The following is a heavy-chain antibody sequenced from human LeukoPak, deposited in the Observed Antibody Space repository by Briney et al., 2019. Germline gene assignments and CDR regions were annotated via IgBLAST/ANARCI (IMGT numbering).Heavy chain of an antibody. Sequence: GGSLRLSCAASGFTFSSYGMHWVRQAPGKGLEWVAVISYDGSNKYYADSVKGRFTISRDNSKNTLYLEMNSLRAEDTAVYYCAKDLFLAGGQGGGYWGQGTLVTVSS. CDR3: AKDLFLAGGQGGGY. J-gene: IGHJ4*02. D-gene: IGHD3-16*01. CDR1: GFTFSSYG. V-gene: IGHV3-30*18. CDR2: ISYDGSNK.